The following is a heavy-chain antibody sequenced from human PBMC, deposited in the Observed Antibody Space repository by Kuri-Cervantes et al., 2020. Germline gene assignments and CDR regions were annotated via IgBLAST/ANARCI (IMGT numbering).Heavy chain of an antibody. D-gene: IGHD2-15*01. CDR1: GFTVSNNY. CDR2: IYSGGST. V-gene: IGHV3-53*01. J-gene: IGHJ2*01. Sequence: GESLKISCAASGFTVSNNYMSWVRQAPGKGLEWVSIIYSGGSTYYADSVKGRFTISRDNAKNSLYLQMNSLRAEDTAVYYCARTGAYCSGGSCYHYWYFDLWGRGTLVTVSS. CDR3: ARTGAYCSGGSCYHYWYFDL.